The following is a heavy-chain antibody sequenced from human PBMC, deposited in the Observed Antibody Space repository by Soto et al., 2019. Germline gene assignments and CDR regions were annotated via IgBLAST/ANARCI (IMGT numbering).Heavy chain of an antibody. D-gene: IGHD3-3*01. J-gene: IGHJ4*02. CDR3: AKVFVFTIREGFDY. V-gene: IGHV3-30*18. CDR1: GFTFSSYG. CDR2: ISFDGNNK. Sequence: SLRLSCAASGFTFSSYGMHWVRQAPGKGLEWVAVISFDGNNKYYADSVKGRFTVSRDNSKNTLYLQMYSLRAEDTAVYYCAKVFVFTIREGFDYWGLGTLVTVSS.